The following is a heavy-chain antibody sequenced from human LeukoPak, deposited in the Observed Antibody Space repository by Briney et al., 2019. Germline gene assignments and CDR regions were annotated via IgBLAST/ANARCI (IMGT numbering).Heavy chain of an antibody. CDR1: GGSISSYY. CDR3: ARRDRCSGWYDAFDI. Sequence: SETLSLTCTVSGGSISSYYWSWIRQPPGKGLEWIGYIYYSGSTNYNPSLKSRVTISVDTSKNQFSLKLSSVTAADTAVYYCARRDRCSGWYDAFDIWGQGTMVTVSS. D-gene: IGHD6-19*01. J-gene: IGHJ3*02. V-gene: IGHV4-59*08. CDR2: IYYSGST.